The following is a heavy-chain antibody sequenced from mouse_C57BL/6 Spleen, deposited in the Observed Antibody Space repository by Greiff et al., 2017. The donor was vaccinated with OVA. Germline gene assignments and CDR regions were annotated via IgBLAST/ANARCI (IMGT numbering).Heavy chain of an antibody. CDR3: ARPLYDYDGYFDV. CDR2: IHPNSGST. Sequence: QVQLQQPGAELVKPGASVKLSCKASGYTFTSYWMHWVKQRPGQGLEWIGMIHPNSGSTNYNEKFKSKATLTVDKSSSTAYMQLSSLTSEDSAVYYCARPLYDYDGYFDVWGTGTTVTVSS. CDR1: GYTFTSYW. D-gene: IGHD2-4*01. V-gene: IGHV1-64*01. J-gene: IGHJ1*03.